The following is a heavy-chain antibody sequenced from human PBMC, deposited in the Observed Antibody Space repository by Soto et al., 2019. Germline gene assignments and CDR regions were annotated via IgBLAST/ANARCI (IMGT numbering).Heavy chain of an antibody. V-gene: IGHV5-51*01. J-gene: IGHJ4*02. CDR1: GYSFTSQW. CDR2: IYPGDSDT. CDR3: ARQDISGYAFDS. Sequence: PGESLKISCKGSGYSFTSQWIASVRQMPGKGLEWMGIIYPGDSDTRYSPSFQGQVTISADKSISTAYLQWSSLKASDTAIYYCARQDISGYAFDSWGQGTLVTVSS. D-gene: IGHD5-12*01.